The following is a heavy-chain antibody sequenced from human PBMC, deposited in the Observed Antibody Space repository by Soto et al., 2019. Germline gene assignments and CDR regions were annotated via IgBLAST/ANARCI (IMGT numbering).Heavy chain of an antibody. Sequence: DSVKVSFKASGYTFTSYGISWVRQAPGQGLEWMGWISAYNGNTNYAQKLQGRVTMTTDTSTSTAYMELRSLRSDDTAVYYCARGYCSGGSCSKRDYYGMDVWGQGTTVTVSS. V-gene: IGHV1-18*04. CDR1: GYTFTSYG. CDR2: ISAYNGNT. CDR3: ARGYCSGGSCSKRDYYGMDV. D-gene: IGHD2-15*01. J-gene: IGHJ6*02.